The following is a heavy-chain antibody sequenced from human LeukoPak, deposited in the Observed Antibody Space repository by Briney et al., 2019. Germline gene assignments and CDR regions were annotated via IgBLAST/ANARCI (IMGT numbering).Heavy chain of an antibody. D-gene: IGHD3-10*01. CDR3: ARIVGSYGNYFDY. CDR2: IDLDDAN. V-gene: IGHV2-70*11. CDR1: GFSLSSNATG. Sequence: SGPALVKPRQTLTLTCSFSGFSLSSNATGKGLIRQPQGKALECLTRIDLDDANYSSTSLKTRLTISRNTSKNQVILTMTNMEPVDTATYYCARIVGSYGNYFDYWGQGTLVTVSS. J-gene: IGHJ4*02.